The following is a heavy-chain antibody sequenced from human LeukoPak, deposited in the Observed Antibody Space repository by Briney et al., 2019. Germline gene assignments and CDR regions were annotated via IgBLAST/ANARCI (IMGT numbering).Heavy chain of an antibody. CDR3: AKGSGINHYHWIDP. J-gene: IGHJ5*02. V-gene: IGHV3-20*04. CDR2: INWNGGST. D-gene: IGHD1-14*01. Sequence: GGSLRLSCAASGFTFDDYGMSWVRQAPGKGLEWVSGINWNGGSTGYADSVKGRFTISRDNSKNTLYLQMDSLRAEDTALYYCAKGSGINHYHWIDPWGQGTLVTVSS. CDR1: GFTFDDYG.